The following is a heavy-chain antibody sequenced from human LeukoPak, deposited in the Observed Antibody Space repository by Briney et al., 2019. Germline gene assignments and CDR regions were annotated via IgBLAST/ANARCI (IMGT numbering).Heavy chain of an antibody. CDR3: AKGQLVRGEFDY. Sequence: GGSLRLSCAASGFTFSSYAMSWVRQAPGKGLEWVSAISGSGGSTYYADSVKGRFTISRDDSKNTLYLQMNSLRAEDTAVYYCAKGQLVRGEFDYWGQGTLVTVSS. CDR1: GFTFSSYA. J-gene: IGHJ4*02. V-gene: IGHV3-23*01. D-gene: IGHD6-6*01. CDR2: ISGSGGST.